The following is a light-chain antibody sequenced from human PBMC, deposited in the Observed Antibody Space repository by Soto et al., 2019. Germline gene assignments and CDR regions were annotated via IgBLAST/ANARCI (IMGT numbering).Light chain of an antibody. V-gene: IGKV3-20*01. CDR3: QQYNNWPPNT. CDR1: QSVSSSY. J-gene: IGKJ1*01. Sequence: EIVLTQSPGTLSLSPGERATLSCRASQSVSSSYLAWYQQKPGQAPRLLIYDASSRATGIPDRFSGGGSGTDFTLTISRLEPEDSAVYYCQQYNNWPPNTFGQGTKVDIK. CDR2: DAS.